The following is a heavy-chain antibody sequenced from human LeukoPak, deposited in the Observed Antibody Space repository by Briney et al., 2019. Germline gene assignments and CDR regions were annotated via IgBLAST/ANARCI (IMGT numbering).Heavy chain of an antibody. CDR1: GGSISSYY. Sequence: PSETLSLTCTVSGGSISSYYWSWIRQPPGKGLEWIGEIYHSGSTNYNPSLKSRVTISVDKSKNQFSLKLSSVTAADTAVYYCARVCSGGSCLDWGQGTLVTVSS. CDR3: ARVCSGGSCLD. J-gene: IGHJ4*02. V-gene: IGHV4-59*12. D-gene: IGHD2-15*01. CDR2: IYHSGST.